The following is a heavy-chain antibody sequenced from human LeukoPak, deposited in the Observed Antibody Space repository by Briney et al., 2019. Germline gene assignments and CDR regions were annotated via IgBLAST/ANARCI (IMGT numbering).Heavy chain of an antibody. D-gene: IGHD3-22*01. CDR3: AKDFDSYYDSTGYGASFSY. Sequence: ETLSLTCTVSGGSISSSSYYWGWIRQAPGKGLEWVSAISGSSGNTYYADSVKGRFTISRDNSKNTLYLQMNNLRAEDTALYYCAKDFDSYYDSTGYGASFSYWGQGTLVTVSS. J-gene: IGHJ4*02. CDR2: ISGSSGNT. CDR1: GGSISSSSYY. V-gene: IGHV3-23*01.